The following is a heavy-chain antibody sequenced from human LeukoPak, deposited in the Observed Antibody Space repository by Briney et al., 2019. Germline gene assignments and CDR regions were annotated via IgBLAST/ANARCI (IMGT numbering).Heavy chain of an antibody. CDR1: GFTFSSYA. CDR2: ISGSGGST. J-gene: IGHJ3*02. V-gene: IGHV3-23*01. D-gene: IGHD2-21*01. Sequence: PGRSLRLSCAASGFTFSSYAMHWVRQAPGKGLEWVSAISGSGGSTYYADSVKGRFTISRDNSKNTLYLQMNSLRAEDTAVYYCARSASYLAYYDAFDIWGQGTMVTVSS. CDR3: ARSASYLAYYDAFDI.